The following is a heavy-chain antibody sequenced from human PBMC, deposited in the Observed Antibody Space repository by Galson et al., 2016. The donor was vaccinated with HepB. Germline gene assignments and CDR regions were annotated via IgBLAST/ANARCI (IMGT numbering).Heavy chain of an antibody. CDR2: INHDGSEI. J-gene: IGHJ4*02. CDR3: ARDTGGGSFDY. D-gene: IGHD3-16*01. V-gene: IGHV3-7*03. Sequence: SLRLSCAASGFTFSTYWISWVRQAPGKGLEWVADINHDGSEIYYVDSVKGRFTISSDNGRNSLFLQMNSLRAEDTAVYYCARDTGGGSFDYWGQGTLVTVSS. CDR1: GFTFSTYW.